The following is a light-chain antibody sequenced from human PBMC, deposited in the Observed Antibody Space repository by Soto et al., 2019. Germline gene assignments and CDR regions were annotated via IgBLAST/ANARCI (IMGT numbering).Light chain of an antibody. Sequence: EIVLTQSPSTLSLSPGERATLSCRASQSVSDSYLAWYQQKPGQAPRLLIYASSRATGIPDRFSGSGSGTDFTLSISRLEPEDFAVYYCQHYGTSALFGPGTRVDIK. CDR3: QHYGTSAL. V-gene: IGKV3-20*01. J-gene: IGKJ3*01. CDR1: QSVSDSY. CDR2: AS.